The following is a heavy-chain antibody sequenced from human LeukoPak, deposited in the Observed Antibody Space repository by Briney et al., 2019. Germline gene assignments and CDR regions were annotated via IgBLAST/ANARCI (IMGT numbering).Heavy chain of an antibody. V-gene: IGHV3-15*01. D-gene: IGHD1-26*01. Sequence: PGGSLRLSCAASGFTFSNAWMSWVRQAPGKGLEWVGRIKSKTDGGTTDYAAPVKGRFTISRDDSKNTLYLQMNSLKTEDTAVYYCTTQKIVGATLVDYWGQGTLVTVSS. CDR2: IKSKTDGGTT. CDR1: GFTFSNAW. CDR3: TTQKIVGATLVDY. J-gene: IGHJ4*02.